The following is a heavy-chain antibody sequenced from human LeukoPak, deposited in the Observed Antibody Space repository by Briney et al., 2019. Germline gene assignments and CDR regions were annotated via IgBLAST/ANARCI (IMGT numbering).Heavy chain of an antibody. V-gene: IGHV3-23*01. CDR1: GFTFSSYA. CDR2: ISGSGGST. CDR3: AKVWSIVGATEGY. J-gene: IGHJ4*02. Sequence: GGSLRLSCAASGFTFSSYAMSWVRQAPGKGLGWVSAISGSGGSTYYADSVKGRFTISRDNSKNTLYLQMNSLRAEDTAVYYCAKVWSIVGATEGYWGQGTLVTVSS. D-gene: IGHD1-26*01.